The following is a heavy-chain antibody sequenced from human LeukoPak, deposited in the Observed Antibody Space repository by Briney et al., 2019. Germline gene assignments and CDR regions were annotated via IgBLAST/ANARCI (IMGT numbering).Heavy chain of an antibody. D-gene: IGHD3-10*01. CDR2: INSDGSTI. CDR3: ARVRVGSFNWFDP. CDR1: GFTFSDYW. Sequence: GGSLRLSCAASGFTFSDYWMHWVRQAPGKGLVWVSRINSDGSTISYADSAKGRFTISRDNAKNTLYLQMNSLRAEDTAVYYCARVRVGSFNWFDPWGQGTLVTVSS. J-gene: IGHJ5*02. V-gene: IGHV3-74*01.